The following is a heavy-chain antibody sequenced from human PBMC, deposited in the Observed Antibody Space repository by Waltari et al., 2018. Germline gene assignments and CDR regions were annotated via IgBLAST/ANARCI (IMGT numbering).Heavy chain of an antibody. CDR3: AGRGAKMFSI. J-gene: IGHJ4*02. CDR1: GFSLSSGSYY. Sequence: QVQLQESGPGLVQPSQTLSLTCSVSGFSLSSGSYYWSWIRQHPGQWLEWSGYISHSGDTDYSPSLRSRRTLSVDTSKNQFSLKLNSVTAADTGVYFCAGRGAKMFSIWGRGTLVTVSS. D-gene: IGHD3-3*02. CDR2: ISHSGDT. V-gene: IGHV4-31*02.